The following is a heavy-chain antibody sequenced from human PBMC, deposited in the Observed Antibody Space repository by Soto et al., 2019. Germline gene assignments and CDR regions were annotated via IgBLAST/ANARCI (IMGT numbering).Heavy chain of an antibody. Sequence: QVQLVQSGAEVKKPGSSVKVSCKASGGTFSSYAISWVRQAPGQGLEWMGGIIPIFGTANYAQKFQGRVTITADESTSTAYMEMSSLRSEDTAVYYCARANGAYGDYGGENWFDPWVQGSLVTVSS. D-gene: IGHD4-17*01. CDR1: GGTFSSYA. CDR2: IIPIFGTA. CDR3: ARANGAYGDYGGENWFDP. J-gene: IGHJ5*02. V-gene: IGHV1-69*01.